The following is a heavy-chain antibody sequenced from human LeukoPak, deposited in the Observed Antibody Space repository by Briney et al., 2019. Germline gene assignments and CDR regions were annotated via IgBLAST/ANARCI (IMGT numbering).Heavy chain of an antibody. J-gene: IGHJ4*02. V-gene: IGHV3-23*01. CDR2: ISGDGSTT. Sequence: GGSLRLSCVASGLTFTSYAMSWVRQAPGKGLDWVSSISGDGSTTYYADSVKGRFTISRDNSKNTLYLQMHSLRAEDTAIYYCAKGAGPGGAGDYWGQGTLVTVSS. CDR1: GLTFTSYA. CDR3: AKGAGPGGAGDY. D-gene: IGHD4-23*01.